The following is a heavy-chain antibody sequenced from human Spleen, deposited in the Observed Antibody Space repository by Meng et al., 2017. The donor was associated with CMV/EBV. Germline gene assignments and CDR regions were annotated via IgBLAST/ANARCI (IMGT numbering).Heavy chain of an antibody. V-gene: IGHV3-72*01. CDR3: AKHNSRVVIGGGVDY. Sequence: GESLKISCAASGFTFSDHYMDWVRQAPGKGLEWVGRTRNKANSYTTEYAASVKGRFTISRDDSKNSLYLQMNSLKTEDTAVYYCAKHNSRVVIGGGVDYWGQGTLVTVSS. CDR1: GFTFSDHY. D-gene: IGHD3-3*01. CDR2: TRNKANSYTT. J-gene: IGHJ4*02.